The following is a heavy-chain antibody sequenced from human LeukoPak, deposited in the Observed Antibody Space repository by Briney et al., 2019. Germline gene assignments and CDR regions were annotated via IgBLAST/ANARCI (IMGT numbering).Heavy chain of an antibody. Sequence: ASVKVSCKASGYTFTSYYMHWVRQAPGQGLEWMGIINPSGGSTSYAQKFQGRVTMTRDMSTSTAYMELSGLRSEDTAMYYCGRWAGSSTRDGFWSGPFNFWGQGTLVSVSS. D-gene: IGHD3-3*01. CDR2: INPSGGST. V-gene: IGHV1-46*01. CDR3: GRWAGSSTRDGFWSGPFNF. CDR1: GYTFTSYY. J-gene: IGHJ4*02.